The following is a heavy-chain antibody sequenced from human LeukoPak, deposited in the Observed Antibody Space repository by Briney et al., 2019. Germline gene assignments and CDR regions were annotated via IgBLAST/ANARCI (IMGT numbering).Heavy chain of an antibody. CDR2: IIPIFGIA. D-gene: IGHD6-19*01. J-gene: IGHJ4*02. V-gene: IGHV1-69*02. CDR1: GGTFSSYT. Sequence: GASVKVSCKASGGTFSSYTISWVRQAPGQGLEWMGRIIPIFGIANYAQKFQGRVTITADKSTSTAYMELSSLRSEDTAVYYCARGVGSGWAYFDYWGQGTLVTVSS. CDR3: ARGVGSGWAYFDY.